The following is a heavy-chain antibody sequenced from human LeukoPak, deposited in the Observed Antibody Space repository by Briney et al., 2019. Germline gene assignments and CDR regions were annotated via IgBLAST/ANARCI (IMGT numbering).Heavy chain of an antibody. V-gene: IGHV1-46*01. CDR2: INPSGGST. Sequence: ASVKVSCKASGYTFTSYYMHWVRQAPGQGLEWMGIINPSGGSTSYAQKFQGRVTMTRDTSTSTIYMELSSLRSEDTAVYYCARSMVRGVTHDYWGQGTLVTVSS. D-gene: IGHD3-10*01. CDR3: ARSMVRGVTHDY. J-gene: IGHJ4*02. CDR1: GYTFTSYY.